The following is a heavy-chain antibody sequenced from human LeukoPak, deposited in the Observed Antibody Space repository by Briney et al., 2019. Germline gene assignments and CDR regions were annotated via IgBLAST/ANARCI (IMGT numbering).Heavy chain of an antibody. CDR3: ARDPDIVVVPAAQRFDP. J-gene: IGHJ5*02. D-gene: IGHD2-2*01. V-gene: IGHV1-69*13. CDR1: GGTFSSYA. CDR2: IIPIFGTA. Sequence: ASVKVSCKASGGTFSSYAISWVRQAPGQGLEWMGRIIPIFGTANYAQKFQGRVTITADESTSTAYTELSSLRSEDTAVYYCARDPDIVVVPAAQRFDPWGQGTLVTVSS.